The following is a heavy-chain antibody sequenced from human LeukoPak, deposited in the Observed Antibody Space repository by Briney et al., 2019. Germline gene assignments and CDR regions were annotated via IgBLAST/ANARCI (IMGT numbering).Heavy chain of an antibody. J-gene: IGHJ4*02. Sequence: QSGGSPRLSCAASGFTFEDYAMHWVRQPPGKGLEWVSLISGDGSSTYYADSVKGRFTFSRDNSKNSLYLQMNSLRTEDTALYYCAKDIGEYAFDYWGQGTLVPVPS. CDR3: AKDIGEYAFDY. V-gene: IGHV3-43*02. D-gene: IGHD4-17*01. CDR1: GFTFEDYA. CDR2: ISGDGSST.